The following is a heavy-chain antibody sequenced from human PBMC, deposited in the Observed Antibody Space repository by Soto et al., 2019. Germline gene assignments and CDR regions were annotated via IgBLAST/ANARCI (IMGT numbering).Heavy chain of an antibody. CDR1: GFTFSHYT. Sequence: EVQLVESGGGLVKPGGSLRLSCAASGFTFSHYTMNWVRQAPGKGLEWVSSISSSSAYIYHADSVKGRFTVSRDHAKRSLYLQMNSLRAEDTAVYYCARDGSGSPPLYRGQGTLVTVSS. CDR3: ARDGSGSPPLY. CDR2: ISSSSAYI. D-gene: IGHD3-10*01. V-gene: IGHV3-21*01. J-gene: IGHJ4*02.